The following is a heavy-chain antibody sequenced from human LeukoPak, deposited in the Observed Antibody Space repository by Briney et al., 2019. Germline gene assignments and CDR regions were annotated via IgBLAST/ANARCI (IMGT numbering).Heavy chain of an antibody. CDR1: GYTFTSYG. CDR3: ARGEEGVEKAENIAVAYGDY. CDR2: ISAYNGNT. V-gene: IGHV1-18*04. D-gene: IGHD6-19*01. J-gene: IGHJ4*02. Sequence: ASVKVSCKASGYTFTSYGISWVRQAPGQGLEWTGWISAYNGNTNYAQKLQGRVTMTTDTSTSTAYMELRSLRSDDTAVYYCARGEEGVEKAENIAVAYGDYWGQGTLVTVSS.